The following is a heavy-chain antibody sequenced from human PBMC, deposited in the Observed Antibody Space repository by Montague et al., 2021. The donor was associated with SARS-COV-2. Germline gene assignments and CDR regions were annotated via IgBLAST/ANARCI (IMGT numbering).Heavy chain of an antibody. V-gene: IGHV4-4*02. CDR3: ATVFGGCSATSCYLYN. D-gene: IGHD2-2*01. CDR2: IHHIVGT. J-gene: IGHJ4*02. Sequence: SETLSLTCAVSGDSMSSNNWWTWVRQSPGKGLEWIGEIHHIVGTXYSPSLKSRVSISVDKSRNQFSLNLNSVTAADTAFYYCATVFGGCSATSCYLYNWGRGTLVTVSS. CDR1: GDSMSSNNW.